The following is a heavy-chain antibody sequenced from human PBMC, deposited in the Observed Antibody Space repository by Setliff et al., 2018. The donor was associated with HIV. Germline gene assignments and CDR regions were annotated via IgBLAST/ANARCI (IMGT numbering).Heavy chain of an antibody. V-gene: IGHV3-7*01. CDR1: GFTFSSYW. D-gene: IGHD3-16*02. CDR3: ARDRIASPDAFDI. Sequence: PGGSLRLSCAASGFTFSSYWMSWVRQAPGKGLEWVANIKQDGSESYYLDAVKGRFSISRDNDKNSVYLQRNSLRAEDTAVYYCARDRIASPDAFDIWGQGTMVTVSS. CDR2: IKQDGSES. J-gene: IGHJ3*02.